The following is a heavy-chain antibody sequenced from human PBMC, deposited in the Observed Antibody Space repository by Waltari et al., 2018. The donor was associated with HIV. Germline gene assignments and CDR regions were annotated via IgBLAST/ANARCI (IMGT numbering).Heavy chain of an antibody. Sequence: EGQLVESGGGLVQSGGSLRLLCAGSGLSVSGYWMSWVRQAPGKGLEWVANIKEDGSEKYYVDSVKGRFTISRDNAKNSLYLQMNSLRAEDTAMYYCARARYCSSISCSYFDDWGQGTLVTVSS. CDR3: ARARYCSSISCSYFDD. CDR2: IKEDGSEK. CDR1: GLSVSGYW. D-gene: IGHD2-2*01. V-gene: IGHV3-7*01. J-gene: IGHJ4*02.